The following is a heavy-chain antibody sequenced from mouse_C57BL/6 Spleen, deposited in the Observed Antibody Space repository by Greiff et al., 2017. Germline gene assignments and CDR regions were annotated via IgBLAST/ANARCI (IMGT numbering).Heavy chain of an antibody. V-gene: IGHV1-53*01. J-gene: IGHJ4*01. CDR2: INPSNGGT. CDR3: ARKELGRDYYAMDY. CDR1: GYTFTSYW. D-gene: IGHD4-1*01. Sequence: QQSCTASGYTFTSYWMHWVKQRPGQGLEWIGNINPSNGGTNYNEKFKSKATLTVDKSSSTAYMQLSSLTSEDSAVYYCARKELGRDYYAMDYWGQGTSVTVSS.